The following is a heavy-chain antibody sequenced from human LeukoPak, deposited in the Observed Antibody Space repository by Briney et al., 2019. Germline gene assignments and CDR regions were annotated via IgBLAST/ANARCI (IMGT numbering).Heavy chain of an antibody. J-gene: IGHJ4*02. V-gene: IGHV4-59*08. CDR2: IPDSGTT. CDR3: ARHVEHAAYFRY. Sequence: SETLSLACAVAGVPVNDFHWSWIRQSPGRGLEWLGWIPDSGTTNYNPSFRSRLAISADTSKSQLSLELTSVTAADTAVYYCARHVEHAAYFRYWGQGSLVTVSS. CDR1: GVPVNDFH. D-gene: IGHD1/OR15-1a*01.